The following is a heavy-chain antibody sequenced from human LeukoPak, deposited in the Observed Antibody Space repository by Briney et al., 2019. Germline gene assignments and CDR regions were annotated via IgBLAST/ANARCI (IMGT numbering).Heavy chain of an antibody. CDR2: ITGIGDST. CDR3: ARYSATWDEDY. V-gene: IGHV3-23*01. CDR1: GFTFRNYV. D-gene: IGHD5-12*01. J-gene: IGHJ4*02. Sequence: GGSLRLSCAASGFTFRNYVMTWVRQPQGKGPEWVSSITGIGDSTFYGDSVNGRFTISRDNAKNTLYLQMNSLTVEDTALYYCARYSATWDEDYWGQGTLVTVSS.